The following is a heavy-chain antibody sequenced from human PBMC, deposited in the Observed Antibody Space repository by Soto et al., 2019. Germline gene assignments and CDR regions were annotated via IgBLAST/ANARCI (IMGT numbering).Heavy chain of an antibody. CDR2: ISSSSSYI. D-gene: IGHD3-9*01. CDR3: ARDRTGLSFDY. CDR1: GFTFSSYS. Sequence: GGSLRLSCAASGFTFSSYSMNWVRQAPGKGLEWVSSISSSSSYIYYADSVKGRFTISRDNAKNSLYLQMNSLRAEDTSVYYCARDRTGLSFDYWGQGTLVTVSS. J-gene: IGHJ4*02. V-gene: IGHV3-21*01.